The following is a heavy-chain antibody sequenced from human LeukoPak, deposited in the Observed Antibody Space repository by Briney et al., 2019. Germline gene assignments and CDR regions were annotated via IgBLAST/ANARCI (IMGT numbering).Heavy chain of an antibody. J-gene: IGHJ4*02. D-gene: IGHD1-26*01. Sequence: PSETLSLTCSISGASISGGTYYWGWIRQPPGKGLEWIGSIYYTGSTYDNPSLKSRVTISVDTSKNQFSLKLSSVTAADTAVYYCARRGGSGRAFDYWGQGTLVTVSS. CDR1: GASISGGTYY. CDR2: IYYTGST. V-gene: IGHV4-39*01. CDR3: ARRGGSGRAFDY.